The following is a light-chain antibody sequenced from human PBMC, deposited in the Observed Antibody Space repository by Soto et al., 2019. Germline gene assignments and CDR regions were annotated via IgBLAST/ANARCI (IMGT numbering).Light chain of an antibody. Sequence: QSALTQPASVSGSPGQAITISFTGTSSDVGGYNYVSWHQQHPGKAPKLMIYDVSNRPSGVSNRFSGSKSGNTASLTISGLQAEDEADYYCSSYTSSSTQVFGTGTKVTVL. J-gene: IGLJ1*01. CDR3: SSYTSSSTQV. CDR1: SSDVGGYNY. V-gene: IGLV2-14*01. CDR2: DVS.